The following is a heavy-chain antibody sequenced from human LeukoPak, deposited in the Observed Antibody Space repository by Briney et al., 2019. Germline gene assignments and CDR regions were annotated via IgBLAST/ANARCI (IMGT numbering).Heavy chain of an antibody. J-gene: IGHJ4*02. CDR2: TYYRSKWYN. CDR3: ARSSSSYFDY. CDR1: GDWVSSSSAA. D-gene: IGHD6-13*01. V-gene: IGHV6-1*01. Sequence: SQTLSLTCAISGDWVSSSSAAWSWIRQSPSRGLEWLGRTYYRSKWYNDYAVSVKSRITINPDALKNQISLQPNSVTPEDTALYYCARSSSSYFDYWGQGTLVTVSS.